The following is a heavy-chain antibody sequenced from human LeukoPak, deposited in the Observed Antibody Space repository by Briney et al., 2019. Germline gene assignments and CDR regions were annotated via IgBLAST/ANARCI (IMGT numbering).Heavy chain of an antibody. D-gene: IGHD2-2*01. J-gene: IGHJ3*02. CDR2: IYHSGST. CDR1: GGSISSGGYY. CDR3: ARVVPAAFDAFDI. V-gene: IGHV4-30-2*01. Sequence: SETLSLTCTVSGGSISSGGYYWSWIRQPPGKGLEWIGYIYHSGSTYYNPSLKSRVTISVDRSKNEFSLKLSSVTAADTAVYYCARVVPAAFDAFDIWGQGTMVTVSS.